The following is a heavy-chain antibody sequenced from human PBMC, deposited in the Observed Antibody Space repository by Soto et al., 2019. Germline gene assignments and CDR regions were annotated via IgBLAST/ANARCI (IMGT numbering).Heavy chain of an antibody. D-gene: IGHD3-3*01. V-gene: IGHV4-4*07. CDR3: ARGQRFSGWFDP. CDR2: IYSNGNT. Sequence: SETLSLTCSVSGGTISGYYWTWIRQPAGKGLEWIGRIYSNGNTKYNPSLQSRVTMSLDTSNNQFSLRLTSVTAADTAVYYCARGQRFSGWFDPWGQGTLVTVSS. J-gene: IGHJ5*02. CDR1: GGTISGYY.